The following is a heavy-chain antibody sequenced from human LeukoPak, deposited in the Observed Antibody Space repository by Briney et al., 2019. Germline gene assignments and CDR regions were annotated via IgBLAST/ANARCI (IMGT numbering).Heavy chain of an antibody. J-gene: IGHJ4*02. CDR1: GGSISSYY. D-gene: IGHD6-6*01. CDR2: IYYSGST. CDR3: ATARGRTRYYFDY. Sequence: SETLSLTCTVSGGSISSYYWSWIRQPPGKGLEWIGYIYYSGSTNYNPSLKSRVTISVDTSENQFSLKLSSVTAADTAVYYCATARGRTRYYFDYWGQGTLVTVSS. V-gene: IGHV4-59*01.